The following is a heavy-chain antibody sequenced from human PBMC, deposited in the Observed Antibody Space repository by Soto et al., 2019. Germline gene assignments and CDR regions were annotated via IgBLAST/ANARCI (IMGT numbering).Heavy chain of an antibody. Sequence: PAGALILSCAASGFTFSNSGMHWVRPAPGKGLDWVAFISYDGSNKYYADSVKGRFTISRDNSKNTLSLQMNSLRVEYTAVYYCAMGRGTTNNNYFDYWGQVTRVTVSS. CDR1: GFTFSNSG. CDR2: ISYDGSNK. J-gene: IGHJ4*02. V-gene: IGHV3-30*03. CDR3: AMGRGTTNNNYFDY. D-gene: IGHD1-1*01.